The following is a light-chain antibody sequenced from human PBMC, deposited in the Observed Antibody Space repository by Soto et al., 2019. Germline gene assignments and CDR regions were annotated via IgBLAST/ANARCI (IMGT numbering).Light chain of an antibody. CDR3: QPYGSSPRT. CDR1: QSVSSNY. V-gene: IGKV3-20*01. CDR2: GAS. J-gene: IGKJ1*01. Sequence: ETVLTQSPGTLSLSPGERATLSCRASQSVSSNYLAWYQHKPGQAPRLLIYGASSRASGIPDRFSGSGSGTDFTLTISRLEPEDFAVYYCQPYGSSPRTFGQGTKVEIK.